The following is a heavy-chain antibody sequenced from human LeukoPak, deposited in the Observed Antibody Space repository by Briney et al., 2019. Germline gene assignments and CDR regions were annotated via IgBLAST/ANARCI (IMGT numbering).Heavy chain of an antibody. CDR3: ARVGGSGSYYIRAFDY. Sequence: GGSLRLSCAASGFTFSSYAMHWVRQAPGKGLEWVAVISYDGSNKYYADSVKGRFTISRDNSKNTLYLQMNSLRAEDTAVYYCARVGGSGSYYIRAFDYWGQGTLVTVSS. CDR1: GFTFSSYA. CDR2: ISYDGSNK. J-gene: IGHJ4*02. V-gene: IGHV3-30*04. D-gene: IGHD3-10*01.